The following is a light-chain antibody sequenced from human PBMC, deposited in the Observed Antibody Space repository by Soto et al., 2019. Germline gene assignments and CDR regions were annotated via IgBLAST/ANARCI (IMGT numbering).Light chain of an antibody. CDR1: QTHIAY. Sequence: DVHLTQSPSTLSASVGDRVTITCRASQTHIAYLAWYQQKPGTAPKLLIYDTSSLETGVPSRFSGSRSATHFTLTISRLQPDDFATFYCQQYKDYTWTFGQGTKVEV. CDR2: DTS. V-gene: IGKV1-5*01. J-gene: IGKJ1*01. CDR3: QQYKDYTWT.